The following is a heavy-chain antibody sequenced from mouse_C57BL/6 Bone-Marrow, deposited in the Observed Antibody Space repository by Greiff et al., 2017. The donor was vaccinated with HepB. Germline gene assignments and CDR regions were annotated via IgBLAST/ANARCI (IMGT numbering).Heavy chain of an antibody. CDR2: IYPGDGDT. J-gene: IGHJ2*01. CDR3: ARELTGTLDY. D-gene: IGHD4-1*01. Sequence: PLQQSGPELVKPGASVKISCKASGYAFSSSWMNWVKQRPGKGLEWIGRIYPGDGDTNYNGKFKGKATLTADKSSSTAYMQLSSLTSEDSAVYFCARELTGTLDYWGQGTTLTVSS. CDR1: GYAFSSSW. V-gene: IGHV1-82*01.